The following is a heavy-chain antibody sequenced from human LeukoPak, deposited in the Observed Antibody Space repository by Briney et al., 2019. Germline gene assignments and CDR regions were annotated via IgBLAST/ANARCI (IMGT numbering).Heavy chain of an antibody. J-gene: IGHJ4*02. V-gene: IGHV4-39*01. Sequence: SETLSLTCTVSGGSISSSSYYWGWIRQPPGKGLEWIGSIYYSGSTYYNPSLKSRVTISVDTSKNQFSLKLSSVTAADTAVYYCARNGAVAGQYYFDYWGQGTLVTVSS. D-gene: IGHD6-19*01. CDR1: GGSISSSSYY. CDR2: IYYSGST. CDR3: ARNGAVAGQYYFDY.